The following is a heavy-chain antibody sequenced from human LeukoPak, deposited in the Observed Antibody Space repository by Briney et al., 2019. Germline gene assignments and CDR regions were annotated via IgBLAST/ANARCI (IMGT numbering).Heavy chain of an antibody. CDR1: GGTFSSYA. CDR3: ARRLVGASYFDY. CDR2: IVPIFGTA. J-gene: IGHJ4*02. V-gene: IGHV1-69*13. Sequence: ASVKVSCKASGGTFSSYAISWVRQAPGQGLEWMGGIVPIFGTANYAQKFQGRVTITADESTSTAYMELSSLRSEDTAVYYCARRLVGASYFDYWGQGTLVTVSS. D-gene: IGHD1-26*01.